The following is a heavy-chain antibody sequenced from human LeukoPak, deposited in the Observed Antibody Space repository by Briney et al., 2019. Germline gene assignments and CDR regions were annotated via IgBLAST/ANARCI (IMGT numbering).Heavy chain of an antibody. V-gene: IGHV4-39*01. CDR2: TYYSGST. Sequence: PSETLSLTCTVSGGSISSSSYYWGWIRQPPGKGLEWIGSTYYSGSTYYNLSLKSRVTISVDTPKNQFSLKVSSVTAADTAVYYCARHYYYYMDVWGKGTTVTISS. CDR3: ARHYYYYMDV. J-gene: IGHJ6*03. CDR1: GGSISSSSYY.